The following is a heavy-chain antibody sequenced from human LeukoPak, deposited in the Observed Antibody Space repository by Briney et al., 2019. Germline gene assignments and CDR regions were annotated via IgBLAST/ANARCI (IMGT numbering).Heavy chain of an antibody. CDR2: ITGSGTGT. J-gene: IGHJ4*02. Sequence: GGSLRLSCAASGFTFSSYAMSWVRQAPGKGLEWVSSITGSGTGTYYADPVKGRFTISRDNSENTMYLRMNSLRGGDTAVYYCAKDRPNYYDSSGHYYRRDGDYWGQGTLVTVSS. V-gene: IGHV3-23*01. CDR1: GFTFSSYA. CDR3: AKDRPNYYDSSGHYYRRDGDY. D-gene: IGHD3-22*01.